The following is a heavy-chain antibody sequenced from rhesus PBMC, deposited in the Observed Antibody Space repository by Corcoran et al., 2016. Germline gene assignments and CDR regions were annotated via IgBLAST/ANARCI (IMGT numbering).Heavy chain of an antibody. V-gene: IGHV4-173*01. CDR1: GGSISSNN. Sequence: QLQLQESGPGLVKPSETLSLTCAFSGGSISSNNWSWIRQPPGKGLEWIGRISGSGGSPDTTPSLKSLVTISKDPSKNQSSLKLNSVTAADTAVYYCARPRQYGPFDYWGQGVLVTVSS. CDR2: ISGSGGSP. D-gene: IGHD2-21*01. CDR3: ARPRQYGPFDY. J-gene: IGHJ4*01.